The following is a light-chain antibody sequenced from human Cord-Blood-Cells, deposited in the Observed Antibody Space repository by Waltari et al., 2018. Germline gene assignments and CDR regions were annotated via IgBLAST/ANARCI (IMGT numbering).Light chain of an antibody. CDR3: QQYNNWPPFT. CDR2: GAS. V-gene: IGKV3-15*01. CDR1: QSVSSN. J-gene: IGKJ3*01. Sequence: EIVMTPSPATLPVSPGERATLSCRASQSVSSNLAWYQQKPGQAPRLLIYGASTRATGIPARFSGSGSGTEFTLTISSLQSEDFAVYYCQQYNNWPPFTFGPGTKVDIK.